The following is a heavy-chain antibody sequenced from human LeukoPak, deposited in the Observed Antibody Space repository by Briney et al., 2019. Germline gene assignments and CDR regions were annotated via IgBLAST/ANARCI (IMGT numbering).Heavy chain of an antibody. D-gene: IGHD1-14*01. Sequence: GGAVILSCSASGFTFNKDRMRWADPGPGKGLDGVAFFRYVGSMKYYVVSVKGRFTVSRDNSKSTLYLQMSSLRAEDTAVYYCAKDVTVGGDYFDYWGQGTLVTVSS. CDR2: FRYVGSMK. V-gene: IGHV3-30*02. J-gene: IGHJ4*02. CDR3: AKDVTVGGDYFDY. CDR1: GFTFNKDR.